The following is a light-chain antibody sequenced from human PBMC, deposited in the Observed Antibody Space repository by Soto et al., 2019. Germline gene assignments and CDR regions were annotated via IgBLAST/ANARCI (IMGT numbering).Light chain of an antibody. J-gene: IGKJ5*01. CDR3: QQGNGNPPIT. Sequence: DIQLTQSPSFLSASVGDRVTITCRASXGISSYLAWYQQKPGNVPNLLIYAASTLQGGVPSRFTGSGSGTEFXXXISSLQPEDVATYYCQQGNGNPPITFGQGTRLEIK. CDR2: AAS. CDR1: XGISSY. V-gene: IGKV1-9*01.